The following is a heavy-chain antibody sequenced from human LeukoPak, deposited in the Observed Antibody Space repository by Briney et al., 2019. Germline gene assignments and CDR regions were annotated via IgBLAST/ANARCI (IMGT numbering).Heavy chain of an antibody. V-gene: IGHV3-23*01. J-gene: IGHJ4*02. CDR3: ATSGIAAAGKDYFDY. Sequence: GGSLRLSCAASGFTFNTYAMSWVRQAPGKGLEWVSAISGSGGSTYYADSVKGRFTISRDTSKNTLYLQMNSLRDKDTAVYYCATSGIAAAGKDYFDYWGQGTLVTVSS. CDR1: GFTFNTYA. D-gene: IGHD6-13*01. CDR2: ISGSGGST.